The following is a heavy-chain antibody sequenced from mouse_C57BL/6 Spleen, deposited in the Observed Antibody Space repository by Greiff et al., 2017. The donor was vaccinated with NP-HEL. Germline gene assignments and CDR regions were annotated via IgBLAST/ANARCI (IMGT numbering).Heavy chain of an antibody. Sequence: EVKVVESGEGLVKPGGSLKLSCAASGFTFSSYAMSWVRQTPEKRLEWVAYISSGGDYIYYADTVKGRFTISRDNARNTLYLQMSSLKSEDTAMYYCTREGDYYYGSSSAMDYWGQGTSVTVSS. CDR3: TREGDYYYGSSSAMDY. CDR2: ISSGGDYI. CDR1: GFTFSSYA. J-gene: IGHJ4*01. D-gene: IGHD1-1*01. V-gene: IGHV5-9-1*02.